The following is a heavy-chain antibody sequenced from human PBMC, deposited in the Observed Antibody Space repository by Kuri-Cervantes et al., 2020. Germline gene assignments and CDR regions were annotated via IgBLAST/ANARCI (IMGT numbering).Heavy chain of an antibody. CDR2: IIPIFGTA. J-gene: IGHJ5*02. CDR3: AREAGYGSSSTEFDP. D-gene: IGHD6-6*01. CDR1: GGTFSSYA. V-gene: IGHV1-69*05. Sequence: SVKVSCKASGGTFSSYAISWVRQAPGQGLEWMGGIIPIFGTANYAQKFQGRVTISTDESTSTAYMELSSLRSDDTAVYYCAREAGYGSSSTEFDPWGQGTLVTVSS.